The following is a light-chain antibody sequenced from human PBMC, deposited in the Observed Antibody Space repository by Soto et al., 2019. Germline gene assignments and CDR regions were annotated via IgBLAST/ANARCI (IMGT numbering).Light chain of an antibody. CDR3: SSYTISSTLV. J-gene: IGLJ2*01. CDR1: SSDVGGYDY. CDR2: DVS. Sequence: QSALTQPASVSGSPGQSITISCTGTSSDVGGYDYVSWYQHHPGKAPKLMIYDVSNRPSGVSDRFSGSKSGNTASLTISGLQAEDEADYYCSSYTISSTLVFGGGNQLTVL. V-gene: IGLV2-14*03.